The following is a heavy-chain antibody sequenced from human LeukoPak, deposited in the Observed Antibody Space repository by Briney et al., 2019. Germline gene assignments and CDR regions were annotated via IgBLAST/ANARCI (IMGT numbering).Heavy chain of an antibody. D-gene: IGHD6-19*01. Sequence: GGSLRLSCAASGFMFSSFGMHWVRQAPGKGLEWVAVIPYDGTKKYYGDSVKGRFTISRDNSKNTVYLQMNSLRAEDTAVYHCAKAPQQWLLLDHWGQGTLVTVSS. CDR2: IPYDGTKK. V-gene: IGHV3-30*18. CDR3: AKAPQQWLLLDH. CDR1: GFMFSSFG. J-gene: IGHJ5*02.